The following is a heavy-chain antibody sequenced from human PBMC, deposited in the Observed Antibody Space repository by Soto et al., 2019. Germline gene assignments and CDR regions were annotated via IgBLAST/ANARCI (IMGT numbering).Heavy chain of an antibody. V-gene: IGHV3-66*01. Sequence: EVQLVESGGGLVQPGGSLRLSCAASGFTVSSNYMSWVRQAPGKGLEWVSVIYSGGSTYYADSVKGRFTISRDTSKNTLCLQMSSQRAEDTAVYYCARDFRGGQDYYYYYGMDVWGQGSTVSVSS. J-gene: IGHJ6*02. CDR3: ARDFRGGQDYYYYYGMDV. CDR1: GFTVSSNY. D-gene: IGHD2-15*01. CDR2: IYSGGST.